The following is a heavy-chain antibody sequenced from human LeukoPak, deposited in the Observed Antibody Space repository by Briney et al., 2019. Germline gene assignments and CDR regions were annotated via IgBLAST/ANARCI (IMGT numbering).Heavy chain of an antibody. D-gene: IGHD4-23*01. CDR3: ARDYGGSSPFDY. J-gene: IGHJ4*02. V-gene: IGHV3-30*04. CDR2: ISYDGSSK. Sequence: GGSLRLSCAASGFTFNNYAIHWVRQAPGKGLDWVAVISYDGSSKYYADSLKGRFTISRDNAKNSLYLQMNSLRAEDTAVYYCARDYGGSSPFDYWGQGTLVTVSS. CDR1: GFTFNNYA.